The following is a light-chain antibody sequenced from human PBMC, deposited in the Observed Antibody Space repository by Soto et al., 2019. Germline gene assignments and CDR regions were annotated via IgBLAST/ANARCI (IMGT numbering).Light chain of an antibody. CDR3: QQYGSSRT. J-gene: IGKJ1*01. V-gene: IGKV3-20*01. CDR1: QTVSNNY. CDR2: GAS. Sequence: EIVLTQSPGTLSLSPGERATLSCRASQTVSNNYLAWYQQKPGQAPRLFIYGASTRATGIPDRFSGSGSGTDFTLTISRPEPEDFAVYYCQQYGSSRTFGQGTKVEIK.